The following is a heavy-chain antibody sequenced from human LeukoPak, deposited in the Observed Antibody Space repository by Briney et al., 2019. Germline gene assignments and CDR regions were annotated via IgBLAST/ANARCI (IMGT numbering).Heavy chain of an antibody. CDR1: GFTFSSYS. CDR3: ARTPYDFWSASYSYYFDY. D-gene: IGHD3-3*01. Sequence: GGSLRLSCAASGFTFSSYSMDWVRQAPGKGLQWVSYISSSSSTIYNADSVKGRFTISRDNAKNSLYLQMNSLRAEDTAVYYCARTPYDFWSASYSYYFDYWGQGILVTVSS. V-gene: IGHV3-48*01. CDR2: ISSSSSTI. J-gene: IGHJ4*02.